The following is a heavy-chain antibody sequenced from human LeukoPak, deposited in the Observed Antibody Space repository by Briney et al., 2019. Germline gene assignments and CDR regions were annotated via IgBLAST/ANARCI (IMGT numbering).Heavy chain of an antibody. D-gene: IGHD3-10*01. CDR1: GYTFTGYY. J-gene: IGHJ5*02. CDR3: ARDRGIAMVRGVIYRFDP. CDR2: ISPTSGGT. Sequence: ASVKVSCKASGYTFTGYYMHWVRQAPGQGLEWMGWISPTSGGTNYAQKFQGRVTMTTDTSTSTAYMELRSLRSDDTAVYYCARDRGIAMVRGVIYRFDPWGQGTLVTVSS. V-gene: IGHV1-2*02.